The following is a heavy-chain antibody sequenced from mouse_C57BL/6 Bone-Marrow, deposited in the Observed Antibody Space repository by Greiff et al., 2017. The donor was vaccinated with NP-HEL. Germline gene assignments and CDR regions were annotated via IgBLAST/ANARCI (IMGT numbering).Heavy chain of an antibody. CDR2: IDPENGDT. V-gene: IGHV14-4*01. CDR3: TRPGLYYDYDGYYFDY. CDR1: GFNIKDDY. D-gene: IGHD2-4*01. Sequence: EVQGVESGAELVRPGASVKLSCTASGFNIKDDYMHWVKQRPEQGLEWIGWIDPENGDTEYASKFQGKATITADTSSNTAYLQLSSLTSEDTAVYYCTRPGLYYDYDGYYFDYWGQGTTLTVSS. J-gene: IGHJ2*01.